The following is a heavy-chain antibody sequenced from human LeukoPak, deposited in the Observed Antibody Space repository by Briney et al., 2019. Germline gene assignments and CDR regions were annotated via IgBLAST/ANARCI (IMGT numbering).Heavy chain of an antibody. Sequence: PGGSLRLSCAASGFTFSSYAMSWVRQAPGKGLEWVSAISGSGGSTYYADSVKGRFTISRDNSKNTLYLQMNSLRAEDTAVYYCATRGDIVVVPAHWFDPWGQGTLVTVSS. V-gene: IGHV3-23*01. D-gene: IGHD2-2*01. J-gene: IGHJ5*02. CDR3: ATRGDIVVVPAHWFDP. CDR2: ISGSGGST. CDR1: GFTFSSYA.